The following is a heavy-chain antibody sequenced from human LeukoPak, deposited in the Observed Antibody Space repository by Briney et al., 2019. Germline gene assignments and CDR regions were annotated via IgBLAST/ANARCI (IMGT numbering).Heavy chain of an antibody. CDR1: GVSINGNY. D-gene: IGHD3-3*01. J-gene: IGHJ5*02. Sequence: SETLSLTCTVSGVSINGNYWTWIRQLPGKGLEWIGFVSDTGDTDYNPSLKSRLTISVDTSKSQLSLSLSSVTAADTALYYCARVFRGVVTSNWFDPWSQGTLVTVSS. CDR3: ARVFRGVVTSNWFDP. V-gene: IGHV4-59*01. CDR2: VSDTGDT.